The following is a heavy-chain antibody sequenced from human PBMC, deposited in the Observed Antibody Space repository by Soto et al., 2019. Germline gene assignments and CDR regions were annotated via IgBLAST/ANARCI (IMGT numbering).Heavy chain of an antibody. Sequence: QVQLVQSGAEVRKPGPSVKVSCKASGGTFSRHAISWVRHAPGQGLEWMGGIIPIFGTANHAQKFQGRVTIIADESTSTVYMELRSLRSEDTDMYYCARGWGYDSNDYYYAYWGQGTLVIVSS. CDR3: ARGWGYDSNDYYYAY. D-gene: IGHD3-22*01. V-gene: IGHV1-69*01. J-gene: IGHJ4*02. CDR1: GGTFSRHA. CDR2: IIPIFGTA.